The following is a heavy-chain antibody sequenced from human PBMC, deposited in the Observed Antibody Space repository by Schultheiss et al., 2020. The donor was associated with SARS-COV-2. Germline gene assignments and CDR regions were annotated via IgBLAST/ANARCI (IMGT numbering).Heavy chain of an antibody. CDR1: GFNFSNYW. Sequence: GGSLRLSCAASGFNFSNYWNWVRQPPGKGLEWVAVIWYDGSNKYYADSVKGRFTISRDNSKNTLYVQVTSLRVEDTAVYYCVVGMSGYSSGLDYWGRGTLVTVSS. D-gene: IGHD5-18*01. CDR2: IWYDGSNK. CDR3: VVGMSGYSSGLDY. V-gene: IGHV3-33*08. J-gene: IGHJ4*02.